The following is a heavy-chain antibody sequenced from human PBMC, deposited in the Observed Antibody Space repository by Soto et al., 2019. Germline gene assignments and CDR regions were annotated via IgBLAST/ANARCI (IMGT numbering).Heavy chain of an antibody. V-gene: IGHV4-39*01. CDR3: ARHGTELFGVYYYYMDV. J-gene: IGHJ6*03. Sequence: PSETLSLTCTVSGGSISSNNDYWGWIRQPPGKGLEWIASISHSGNTFYNPSLKSRVTISVDTSKNQFSLKLSSVTAADTAVYYCARHGTELFGVYYYYMDVWGKGTTVTVSS. CDR2: ISHSGNT. D-gene: IGHD3-10*02. CDR1: GGSISSNNDY.